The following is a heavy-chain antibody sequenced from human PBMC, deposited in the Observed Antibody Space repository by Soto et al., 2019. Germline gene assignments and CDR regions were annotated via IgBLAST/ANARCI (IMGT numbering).Heavy chain of an antibody. Sequence: QVQLVQSGAEVKKPGASVKVSCKASGYTFTSYGISWVRQAPGQGLEWMGWISAYNGNTNYAQKLQGRVTMTTDTSTSTAYMEWRSLRSDATSVYYCARARRITIFGVVAYFDYWGQGTLVTVSS. CDR2: ISAYNGNT. D-gene: IGHD3-3*01. CDR1: GYTFTSYG. CDR3: ARARRITIFGVVAYFDY. J-gene: IGHJ4*02. V-gene: IGHV1-18*04.